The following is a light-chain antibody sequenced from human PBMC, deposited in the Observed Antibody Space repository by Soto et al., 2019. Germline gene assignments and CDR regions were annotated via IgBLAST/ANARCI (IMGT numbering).Light chain of an antibody. J-gene: IGLJ1*01. V-gene: IGLV1-40*01. CDR3: QSYDSSLRGSYV. CDR2: INS. CDR1: SSNIGAGYD. Sequence: QSVLKQPPSVSGAPGQRVTISCTGSSSNIGAGYDVHRYQQLPRTAPRLLIYINSNRPSGVPHRFSASRSGTSASLAITRLRAEDEADYYCQSYDSSLRGSYVFGTGTKLTVL.